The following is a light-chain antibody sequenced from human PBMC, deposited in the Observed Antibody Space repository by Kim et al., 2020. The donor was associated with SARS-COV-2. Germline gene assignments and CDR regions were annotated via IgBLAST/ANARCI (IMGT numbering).Light chain of an antibody. V-gene: IGLV1-51*01. CDR3: GTWDSSLSDAV. CDR1: SSNIGNNY. Sequence: QSVLTQPPSVSAPPGQKVTISCSGSSSNIGNNYVSWYQQLPGTAPKLLIYDNNKRPSGIPDRFSGSKSGTSATLGITGLQTGDEADYYCGTWDSSLSDAVFGGGTRLTVL. CDR2: DNN. J-gene: IGLJ2*01.